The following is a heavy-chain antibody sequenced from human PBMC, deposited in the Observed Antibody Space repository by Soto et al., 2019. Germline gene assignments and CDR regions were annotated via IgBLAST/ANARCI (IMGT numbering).Heavy chain of an antibody. V-gene: IGHV3-30*18. CDR3: AKDYDYIWGSYLPDY. D-gene: IGHD3-16*01. CDR1: GFTFSSYG. CDR2: ISYDGSNK. Sequence: GGSLRLSCAASGFTFSSYGMHWVRQAPGKGLEWVAVISYDGSNKYYADSVKGRFTISRDNSKNTLYLQMNSLRAEDTAVYYCAKDYDYIWGSYLPDYWGQGTLVTVSS. J-gene: IGHJ4*02.